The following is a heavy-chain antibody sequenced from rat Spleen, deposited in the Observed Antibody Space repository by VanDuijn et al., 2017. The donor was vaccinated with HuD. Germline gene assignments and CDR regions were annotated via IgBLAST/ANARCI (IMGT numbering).Heavy chain of an antibody. CDR1: GFSLTSYT. V-gene: IGHV2-6*01. CDR2: ISSGGST. Sequence: QVQLKESGPGLVQPSQTLSLTCTVSGFSLTSYTVSWVRQPPGKGLEWIAAISSGGSTYYNSALKSRLSISRDTSKSQVFLKMNSLQTEDTATYYCVRELPGYTPFDYWGQGVMVTVSS. D-gene: IGHD1-4*01. CDR3: VRELPGYTPFDY. J-gene: IGHJ2*01.